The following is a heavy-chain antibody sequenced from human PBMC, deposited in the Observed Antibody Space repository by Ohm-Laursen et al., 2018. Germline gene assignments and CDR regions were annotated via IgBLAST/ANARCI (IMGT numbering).Heavy chain of an antibody. J-gene: IGHJ5*02. Sequence: GASVTVSCKVSGYTFTGYYMHWVRQAPGQGLEWMGWISAYNGNTNYAQKLQGRVTMTTDTSTSTAYMELRSLRSDDTAVYYCARVGWELLQRFDPWGQGTLVTVSS. CDR3: ARVGWELLQRFDP. V-gene: IGHV1-18*04. D-gene: IGHD1-26*01. CDR2: ISAYNGNT. CDR1: GYTFTGYY.